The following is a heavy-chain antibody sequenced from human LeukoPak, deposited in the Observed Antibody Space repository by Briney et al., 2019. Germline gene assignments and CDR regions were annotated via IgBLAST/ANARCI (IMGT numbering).Heavy chain of an antibody. CDR3: AGVTDDFWSGYHYYYYYGMDV. CDR1: GFTFSSYS. D-gene: IGHD3-3*01. CDR2: ISSSSSYI. V-gene: IGHV3-21*01. J-gene: IGHJ6*02. Sequence: GGSLRLSCAASGFTFSSYSMNWVRQAPGKGLEWVSSISSSSSYIYYADSVKGRFTISRDNAKNSLYLQMNSLRAEDTAVYYCAGVTDDFWSGYHYYYYYGMDVWGQGTTVTVSS.